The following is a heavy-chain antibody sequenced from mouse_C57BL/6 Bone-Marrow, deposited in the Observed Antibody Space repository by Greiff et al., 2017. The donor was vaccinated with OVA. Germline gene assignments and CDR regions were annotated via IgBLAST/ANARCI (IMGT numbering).Heavy chain of an antibody. CDR2: ISDGGSYT. D-gene: IGHD4-1*01. Sequence: EVKLMESGGGLVKPGGSLKLSCAASGFTFSSYAMSWVRQTPEKRLEWVATISDGGSYTYYPDNVKGRFTISRHHAKNNLYLQMSHLKSEDTAMYYCARDPLGRDFDVWGTGTTVTVSS. CDR3: ARDPLGRDFDV. V-gene: IGHV5-4*01. J-gene: IGHJ1*03. CDR1: GFTFSSYA.